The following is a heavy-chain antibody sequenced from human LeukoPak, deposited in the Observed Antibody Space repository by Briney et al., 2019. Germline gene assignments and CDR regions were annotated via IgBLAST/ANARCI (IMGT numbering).Heavy chain of an antibody. V-gene: IGHV3-23*01. CDR3: AKDLRGSYCTSYFDY. CDR2: ISGSGGST. D-gene: IGHD1-26*01. CDR1: GSTFGDYA. J-gene: IGHJ4*02. Sequence: PGRSLRLSCTASGSTFGDYAMSWVRQAPGKGLEWVSGISGSGGSTYYADFVKGRFTISRDNSKNTLYLQMNSLRAEDTAVYYCAKDLRGSYCTSYFDYWGQGTLVTVSS.